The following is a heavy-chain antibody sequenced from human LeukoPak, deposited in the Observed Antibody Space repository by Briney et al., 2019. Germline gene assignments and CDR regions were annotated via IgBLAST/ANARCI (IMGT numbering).Heavy chain of an antibody. CDR3: VRGGGSFDS. V-gene: IGHV3-7*04. J-gene: IGHJ4*02. D-gene: IGHD3-16*01. CDR2: ITYDGSDK. CDR1: GFTFSGFW. Sequence: GSLRLSCAASGFTFSGFWMSWVRQAPTKGLEWVANITYDGSDKRYVDSVKGRFTVSRDNANNSLYLQMNSLRAEDTAVYYCVRGGGSFDSWGQGTLVTVSS.